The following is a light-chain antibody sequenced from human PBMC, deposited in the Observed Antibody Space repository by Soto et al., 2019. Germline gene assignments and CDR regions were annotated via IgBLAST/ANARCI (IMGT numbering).Light chain of an antibody. CDR1: QGISTS. CDR2: AAS. V-gene: IGKV1-9*01. Sequence: QLTQSPSSLSASVGDRVTITCRASQGISTSLAWYRQKPGKAPKLLIYAASTLQSGVTSRFSGSGSGTDFTLTISSLHPEDFATYYCQQLNTYPRTFGPGTKVDIK. J-gene: IGKJ3*01. CDR3: QQLNTYPRT.